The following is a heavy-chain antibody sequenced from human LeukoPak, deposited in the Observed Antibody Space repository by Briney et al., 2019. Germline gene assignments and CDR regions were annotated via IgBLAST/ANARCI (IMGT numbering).Heavy chain of an antibody. CDR2: IYYIGSP. J-gene: IGHJ4*02. V-gene: IGHV4-39*01. CDR1: GGSITSGGYF. CDR3: ARAHGSATERGTSLFDF. Sequence: SETLSLTCTVSGGSITSGGYFWRWIRQPPGKALEWIGSIYYIGSPYYNPSLKSRVTISLDTSKNQLSLKLSSVTTADTAVYSCARAHGSATERGTSLFDFWGQGTLVTVSS. D-gene: IGHD1/OR15-1a*01.